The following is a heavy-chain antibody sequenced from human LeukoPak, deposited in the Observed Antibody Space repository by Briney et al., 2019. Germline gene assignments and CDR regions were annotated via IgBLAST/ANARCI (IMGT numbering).Heavy chain of an antibody. V-gene: IGHV3-23*01. CDR2: ISPGGDRT. Sequence: PGGSLRLSCAASGFTFSTYALSWVRQAPGKGLEWVSAISPGGDRTYYADSVKGRFTISRDNSKNTLYLQMNSLRAEDTAVYYCARDRRIAAEVGYYYYGMDVWGQGTTVTVSS. D-gene: IGHD6-13*01. CDR3: ARDRRIAAEVGYYYYGMDV. CDR1: GFTFSTYA. J-gene: IGHJ6*02.